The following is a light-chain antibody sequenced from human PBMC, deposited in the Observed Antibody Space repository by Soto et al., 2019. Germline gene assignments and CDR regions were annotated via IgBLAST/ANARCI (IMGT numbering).Light chain of an antibody. CDR3: QQSYSTPYT. CDR2: GAS. J-gene: IGKJ2*01. Sequence: DIPMTPSPPSLSASVGARVTITCRAPQSISHSLNWYQQKPGKAPKLLIYGASSLVSGVPSRFSGSGSWTDFTLTIASLQPEDFGAYYCQQSYSTPYTFGQGTKLDIK. CDR1: QSISHS. V-gene: IGKV1-39*01.